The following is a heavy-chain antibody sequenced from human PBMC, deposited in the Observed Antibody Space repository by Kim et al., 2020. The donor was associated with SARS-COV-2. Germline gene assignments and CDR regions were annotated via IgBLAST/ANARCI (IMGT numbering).Heavy chain of an antibody. Sequence: GGSLRLSCAASGFTVSSNYMSWVRQAPGKGLEWVSVIYSGGSTYYADSVKGRFTISRDNSKNTLYLQMNSLRAEDTAVYYCARDRKTPFSGVPRYFDLWGRGTLVTVSS. CDR2: IYSGGST. V-gene: IGHV3-53*01. CDR3: ARDRKTPFSGVPRYFDL. CDR1: GFTVSSNY. D-gene: IGHD3-10*01. J-gene: IGHJ2*01.